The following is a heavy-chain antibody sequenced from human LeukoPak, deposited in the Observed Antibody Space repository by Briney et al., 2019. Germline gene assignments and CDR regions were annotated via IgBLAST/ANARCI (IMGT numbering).Heavy chain of an antibody. CDR3: ARVGRVHSGYDSTVTTISDAFDI. CDR2: INHSGST. V-gene: IGHV4-34*01. D-gene: IGHD5-12*01. J-gene: IGHJ3*02. Sequence: SETLSLTCAVYGGSFSGYYWSWIRQPPGKGLEWIGEINHSGSTNYNPSLKSRVTISVDTSKNQFSLKLSSVTAADTAVYYCARVGRVHSGYDSTVTTISDAFDIWGQGTMVTVSS. CDR1: GGSFSGYY.